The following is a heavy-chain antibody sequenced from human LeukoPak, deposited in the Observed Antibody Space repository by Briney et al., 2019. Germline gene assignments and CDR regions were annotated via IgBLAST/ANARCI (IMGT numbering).Heavy chain of an antibody. Sequence: SETLSLTCAVSGGSFSGYYWSWIRQPPGKGLEWIGEINHSGSTNYNPSLKSRVTISVDTSKNQFSLKLSSVTAADTAVYYCARGWPTYYFDYWGQGTLVTVSS. CDR3: ARGWPTYYFDY. CDR1: GGSFSGYY. J-gene: IGHJ4*02. CDR2: INHSGST. V-gene: IGHV4-34*01.